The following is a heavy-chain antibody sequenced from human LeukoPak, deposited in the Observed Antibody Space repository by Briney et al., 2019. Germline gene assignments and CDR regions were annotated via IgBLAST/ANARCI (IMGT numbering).Heavy chain of an antibody. CDR3: ARGVDTAMGTRYYYYYYYMDV. CDR1: GGSISSSSYY. V-gene: IGHV4-39*07. CDR2: IYYSGST. J-gene: IGHJ6*03. D-gene: IGHD5-18*01. Sequence: SETLSLTCTVSGGSISSSSYYWGWIRLPPGKGLEWIGSIYYSGSTYYNPSLKSRVTISVDTSKNQFSLKLSSVTAADTAVYYCARGVDTAMGTRYYYYYYYMDVWGKGTTVTVSS.